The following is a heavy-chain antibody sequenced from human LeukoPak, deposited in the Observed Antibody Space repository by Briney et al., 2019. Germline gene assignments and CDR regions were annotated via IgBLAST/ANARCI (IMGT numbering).Heavy chain of an antibody. CDR3: ARDRLEAVADDDYFDY. D-gene: IGHD6-19*01. V-gene: IGHV3-74*01. CDR2: INGDGSST. CDR1: GFIFSSYW. J-gene: IGHJ4*02. Sequence: GGSLRLSCAASGFIFSSYWMHWVRQAPGKGLVWVSRINGDGSSTSFADSVKGRFTISRDNSKNTVYLQMNSLRVEDTAVYYCARDRLEAVADDDYFDYWGQGTLVTVSS.